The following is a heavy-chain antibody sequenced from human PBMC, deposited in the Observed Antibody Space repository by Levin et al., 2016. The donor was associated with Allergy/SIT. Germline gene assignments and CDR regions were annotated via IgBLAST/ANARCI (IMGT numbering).Heavy chain of an antibody. Sequence: GGSLRLSCAASGFTFSSYGMHWVRQAPGKGLEWVAVISYDGSNKYYADSVKGRFTISRDNSKNTLYLQMNSLRAEDTAVFYCAEDSASGYSPYYFDYWGQGTLVTVSS. V-gene: IGHV3-30*18. CDR1: GFTFSSYG. CDR3: AEDSASGYSPYYFDY. J-gene: IGHJ4*02. CDR2: ISYDGSNK. D-gene: IGHD3-3*01.